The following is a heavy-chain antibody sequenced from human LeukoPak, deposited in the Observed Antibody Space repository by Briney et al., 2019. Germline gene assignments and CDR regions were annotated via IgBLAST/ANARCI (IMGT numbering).Heavy chain of an antibody. CDR3: ARRPPPSGALDY. J-gene: IGHJ4*02. D-gene: IGHD1-26*01. CDR1: GGSISSSSYY. CDR2: IYYSGST. V-gene: IGHV4-39*01. Sequence: SETLSLTCTVSGGSISSSSYYWGWIHQPPGKGLEWIGSIYYSGSTYYNPSLKSRVTISVDTSKNQFSLKLSSVTAADTAVYYCARRPPPSGALDYWGQGTLVTVSS.